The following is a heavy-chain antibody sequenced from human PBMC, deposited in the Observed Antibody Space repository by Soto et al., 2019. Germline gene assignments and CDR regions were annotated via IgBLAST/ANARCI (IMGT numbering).Heavy chain of an antibody. V-gene: IGHV1-69*01. J-gene: IGHJ4*02. Sequence: QVQLVQSGAEVKKPGASVKVSCKASGGTFSSYAISWVRQAPGQGLEWMGGIIPIFGTANYAQKFQGRVTITADESTSTAYMELSSLRSEDTAVYYCAGTDTHDSSSWYCFDYWGQGSLVTVSS. CDR2: IIPIFGTA. CDR1: GGTFSSYA. CDR3: AGTDTHDSSSWYCFDY. D-gene: IGHD6-13*01.